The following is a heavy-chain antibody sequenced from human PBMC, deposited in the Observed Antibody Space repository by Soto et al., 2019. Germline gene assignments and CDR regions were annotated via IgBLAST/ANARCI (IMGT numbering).Heavy chain of an antibody. CDR2: ISGSAATT. CDR1: GFNFNTYA. Sequence: GGSLRLSCVASGFNFNTYAMSWVRQVPGKGLEWVSGISGSAATTYYRDSVKGRLTISRDNSKNTVCLQMDSLRVEDTAVYYCVKEIRQAAYWGQGTLVIVSS. J-gene: IGHJ4*02. V-gene: IGHV3-23*01. CDR3: VKEIRQAAY.